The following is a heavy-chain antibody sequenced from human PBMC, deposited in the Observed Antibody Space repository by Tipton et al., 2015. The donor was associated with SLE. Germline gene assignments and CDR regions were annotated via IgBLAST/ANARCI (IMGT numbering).Heavy chain of an antibody. D-gene: IGHD3-16*01. CDR3: AKGAPYLDV. V-gene: IGHV3-43*01. CDR2: ITWDGGST. J-gene: IGHJ6*03. Sequence: SLRLSCAASGFTFEDYAMHWVRQAPGKALEWVSLITWDGGSTYYADSVKGRFTISRDNSKNSLYLQMNSLRTEDTALYYCAKGAPYLDVWGKGTTVTVSS. CDR1: GFTFEDYA.